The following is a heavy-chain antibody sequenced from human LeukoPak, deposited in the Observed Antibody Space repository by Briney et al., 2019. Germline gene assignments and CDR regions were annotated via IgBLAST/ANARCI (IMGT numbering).Heavy chain of an antibody. Sequence: PSETLSLTCTVSGGSISSSSYYWGWIRQPPGKGLEWIGSIYYSGSTYYNPSLNSRVTISVDTSKNKFSLKLSSVTAADTAVYYCARGYIFRYCSSTSCYGPRYYYYYMDVWGKGTTVTISS. J-gene: IGHJ6*03. CDR2: IYYSGST. D-gene: IGHD2-2*01. CDR1: GGSISSSSYY. CDR3: ARGYIFRYCSSTSCYGPRYYYYYMDV. V-gene: IGHV4-39*07.